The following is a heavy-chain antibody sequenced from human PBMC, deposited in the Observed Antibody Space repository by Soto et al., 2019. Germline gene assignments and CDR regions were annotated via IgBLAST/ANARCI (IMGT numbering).Heavy chain of an antibody. J-gene: IGHJ5*02. D-gene: IGHD3-22*01. CDR3: TKGYSSVYFDPSAGYSTPDH. CDR2: ITTSDDIT. CDR1: GFIFKDFA. V-gene: IGHV3-23*01. Sequence: EVQLFESGGGLVEPGESLRLSCAASGFIFKDFAMSWVRQAPGKGLEWVSTITTSDDITYSADSVRGRFTISRDNSANSLFLQMSSLRGDDTARDYCTKGYSSVYFDPSAGYSTPDHWGQGTLVTVSS.